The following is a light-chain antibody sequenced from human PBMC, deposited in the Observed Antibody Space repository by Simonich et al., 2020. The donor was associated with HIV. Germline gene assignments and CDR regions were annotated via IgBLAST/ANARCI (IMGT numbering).Light chain of an antibody. CDR3: QQYYTTPPT. CDR1: QTVLYNSNNKNF. CDR2: WAS. J-gene: IGKJ1*01. Sequence: DIVMTQSPDSLAVSLGERATINCKSSQTVLYNSNNKNFLAWYQQKPGQTPKLLIYWASIRESGVPDRFSGSGSGTDFTLTISSLQAEDVAVYYCQQYYTTPPTFGQGTKVEIK. V-gene: IGKV4-1*01.